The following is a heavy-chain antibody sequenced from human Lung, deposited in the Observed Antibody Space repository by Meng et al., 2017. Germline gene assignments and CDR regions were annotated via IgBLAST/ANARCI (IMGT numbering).Heavy chain of an antibody. CDR3: ARGPTTMAHDFDY. J-gene: IGHJ4*02. CDR2: INHSGST. D-gene: IGHD4-11*01. Sequence: HLQRWGAGLLRPSETLSLSCVVSGGSFSDYYWSWIRQPPGKGLEWIGEINHSGSTNYNPSLESRATISVDTSQNNLSLKLSSVTAADSAVYYCARGPTTMAHDFDYWGQGTLVTVSS. CDR1: GGSFSDYY. V-gene: IGHV4-34*01.